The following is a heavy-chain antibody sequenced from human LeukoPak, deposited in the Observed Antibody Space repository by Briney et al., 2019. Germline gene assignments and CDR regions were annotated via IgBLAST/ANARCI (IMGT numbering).Heavy chain of an antibody. CDR1: AFTFSGYS. Sequence: KAGGSLRLSCVVSAFTFSGYSMHWVRQAPGKGLEWVAVIWYDGSNKYYADSVKGRFTISRDNSKNTLYLQMNSLRAEDTAVYYCARLDTAMVFSYWGQGTLVTVSS. J-gene: IGHJ4*02. V-gene: IGHV3-33*08. D-gene: IGHD5-18*01. CDR3: ARLDTAMVFSY. CDR2: IWYDGSNK.